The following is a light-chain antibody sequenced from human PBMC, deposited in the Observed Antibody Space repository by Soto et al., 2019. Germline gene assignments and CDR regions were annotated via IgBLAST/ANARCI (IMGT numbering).Light chain of an antibody. Sequence: DIQMTQSPSSLSASVGDRVTITCRASHSISSYLNWYQQKPGKAPKLLIYAVSTLQGGVPPRFSGSGSGTDFTLTISSLQPEDCATYYCQQSYKTPRTLGQGTKLEIK. J-gene: IGKJ2*01. CDR3: QQSYKTPRT. V-gene: IGKV1-39*01. CDR1: HSISSY. CDR2: AVS.